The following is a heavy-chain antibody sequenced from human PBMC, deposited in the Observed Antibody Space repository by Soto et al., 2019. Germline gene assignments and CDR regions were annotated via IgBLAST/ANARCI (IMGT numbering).Heavy chain of an antibody. V-gene: IGHV3-9*01. CDR1: GFTFDDYA. CDR2: ISWNSGSI. D-gene: IGHD6-19*01. J-gene: IGHJ6*02. Sequence: EVQLVESGGGLVQPGRSLRLSCAASGFTFDDYAMHWVRQAPGKGLEWVSGISWNSGSIGYADSVKGRFTISRDNAKNSLYLQMNSLRAEDTALYYRAKDKSGWPGGMDVWGQGTTVTVSS. CDR3: AKDKSGWPGGMDV.